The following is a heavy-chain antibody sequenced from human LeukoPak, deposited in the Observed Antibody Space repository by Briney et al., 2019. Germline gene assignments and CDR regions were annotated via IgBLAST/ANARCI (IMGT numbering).Heavy chain of an antibody. CDR2: ISSTGVNI. D-gene: IGHD6-19*01. CDR1: GFTFSSYE. Sequence: GGSLRLSCAACGFTFSSYEMNWVRQAPGKGLEWVSYISSTGVNIYYADCVKGRFTISRDNAKNSLYLQMNSLEVDDTAVYYCARDHGYTGGWCIDYWGEGTLVTVSS. J-gene: IGHJ4*02. CDR3: ARDHGYTGGWCIDY. V-gene: IGHV3-48*03.